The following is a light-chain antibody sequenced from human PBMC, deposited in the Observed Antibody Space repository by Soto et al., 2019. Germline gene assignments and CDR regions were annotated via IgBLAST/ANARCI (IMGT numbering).Light chain of an antibody. CDR3: SSYTSISLYV. Sequence: QSVLTQPASVSGSPGQSITISCTGTISDVGGYNYVSWCQQHPGKAPKLIIYEVSNRPSGVSDRFSGSKSGNTASLTISGLQAEDEADYYCSSYTSISLYVFGGGTKVTVL. J-gene: IGLJ1*01. V-gene: IGLV2-14*01. CDR2: EVS. CDR1: ISDVGGYNY.